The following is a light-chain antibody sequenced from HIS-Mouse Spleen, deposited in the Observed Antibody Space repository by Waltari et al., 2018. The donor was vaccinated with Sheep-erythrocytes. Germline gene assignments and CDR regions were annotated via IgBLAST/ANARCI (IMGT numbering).Light chain of an antibody. CDR2: DAS. J-gene: IGKJ2*01. CDR1: QGISSA. CDR3: QQFNSCLYT. V-gene: IGKV1-13*02. Sequence: AIQLTQSPSSLSASVGDRVTITCRASQGISSALAWYQQKPGKAPKLLIYDASSLESGVPSRFSGSGSGTDFTLTISSLQPEDFATYYCQQFNSCLYTFGQGTKLEIK.